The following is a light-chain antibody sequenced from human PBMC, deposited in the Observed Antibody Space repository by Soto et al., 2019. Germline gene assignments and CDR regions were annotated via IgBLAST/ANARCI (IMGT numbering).Light chain of an antibody. J-gene: IGLJ1*01. CDR3: SSYTTSSTLENV. CDR1: SSDIGGYNY. Sequence: QSALTQPASVSGSPGRSITISCTGTSSDIGGYNYVSWYQQHPGKAPKLMIYDVTNRPSGVSNRFSGSKSGNTASLTISGLHAEDEADYYCSSYTTSSTLENVFGTGTKLTVL. CDR2: DVT. V-gene: IGLV2-14*01.